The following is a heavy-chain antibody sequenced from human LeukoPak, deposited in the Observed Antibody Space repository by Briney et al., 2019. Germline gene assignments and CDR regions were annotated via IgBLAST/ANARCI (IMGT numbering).Heavy chain of an antibody. CDR1: GFTFSSYS. Sequence: GGSLRLSCAASGFTFSSYSMNWVRQAPGKGLEWVSSISSSSSYIYYVDSVKGRFTISRDNAKNSLYLQMNSLRAEDTAVYYCARAPYYYMDVWGKGTTVTVSS. CDR2: ISSSSSYI. J-gene: IGHJ6*03. CDR3: ARAPYYYMDV. V-gene: IGHV3-21*01.